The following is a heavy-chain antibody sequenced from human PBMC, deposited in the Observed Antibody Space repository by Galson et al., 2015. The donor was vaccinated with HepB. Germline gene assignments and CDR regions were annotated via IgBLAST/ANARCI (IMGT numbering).Heavy chain of an antibody. CDR1: GFTFSSYA. CDR3: ARGEEGFGELFDY. Sequence: SLRLSCAASGFTFSSYAMHWVRQGPGKGLEWVAVISYDGSKKYYADSAKGRFTISRDNSKNTLYLQMNSLRAEGTAVYYCARGEEGFGELFDYWGQGTLVTVSS. V-gene: IGHV3-30*04. CDR2: ISYDGSKK. D-gene: IGHD3-10*01. J-gene: IGHJ4*02.